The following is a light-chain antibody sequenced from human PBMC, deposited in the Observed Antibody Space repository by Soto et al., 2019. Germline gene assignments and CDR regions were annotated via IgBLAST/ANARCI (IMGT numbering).Light chain of an antibody. Sequence: EIVMTQSPATLSVSPGERATLSCRASRSVSSNLAWYQQKPGQAPSLLIYGASSRATGIPDRFSGSGSGTDFTLTISRLEPEDFAVYYCQQYGSSPWTFGQGTKVDIK. V-gene: IGKV3-20*01. J-gene: IGKJ1*01. CDR1: RSVSSN. CDR2: GAS. CDR3: QQYGSSPWT.